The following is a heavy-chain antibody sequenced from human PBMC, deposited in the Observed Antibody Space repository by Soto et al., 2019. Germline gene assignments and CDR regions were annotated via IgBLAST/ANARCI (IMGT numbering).Heavy chain of an antibody. CDR1: GFTFTRYS. D-gene: IGHD4-4*01. V-gene: IGHV3-21*01. CDR2: ISSTTNYI. CDR3: ARESEDLTSNFSI. J-gene: IGHJ2*01. Sequence: SLRLSCAASGFTFTRYSMNWVREAPGKGLEWVSSISSTTNYIYYADSMKGRFTVSRDNAKNSVYLEMNSLSAEDTAVYYCARESEDLTSNFSIWGRGTLVTVSS.